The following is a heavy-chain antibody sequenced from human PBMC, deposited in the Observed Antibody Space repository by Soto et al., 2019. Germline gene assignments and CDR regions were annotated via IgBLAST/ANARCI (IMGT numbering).Heavy chain of an antibody. Sequence: QVQLQESGPGLVKPSQTLSLTCTVSGDSITSGAYYWSWIRQLPGKGLEWIGYNSNSGRTYYNPSLKSRLSMSLDTSENQFSLKLTSVTAADTAIYFCARARQYYDCEFDPWGQGILVTVSS. CDR3: ARARQYYDCEFDP. CDR2: NSNSGRT. J-gene: IGHJ5*02. D-gene: IGHD3-22*01. CDR1: GDSITSGAYY. V-gene: IGHV4-31*03.